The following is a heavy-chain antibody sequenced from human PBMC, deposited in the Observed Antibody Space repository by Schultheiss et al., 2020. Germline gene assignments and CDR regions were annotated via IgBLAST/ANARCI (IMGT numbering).Heavy chain of an antibody. CDR3: AKEARVRSSGIDY. CDR2: ISYDGSNK. V-gene: IGHV3-30*18. Sequence: GGSLRLSCAASGFTFSSYGMHWVRQAPGKGLEWVAVISYDGSNKYYADSVKGRFTISRDNSKNTLYLQMNSLRAEDTALYYCAKEARVRSSGIDYWGQGTLVTVSS. CDR1: GFTFSSYG. J-gene: IGHJ4*02. D-gene: IGHD6-6*01.